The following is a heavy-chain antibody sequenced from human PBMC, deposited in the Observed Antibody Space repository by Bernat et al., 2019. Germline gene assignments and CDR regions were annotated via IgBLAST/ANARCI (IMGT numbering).Heavy chain of an antibody. V-gene: IGHV3-15*01. CDR2: IKSKTDGETT. CDR3: TPDTYYDFWTTSAM. D-gene: IGHD3-3*01. CDR1: GFTFGNAW. Sequence: EVKLVESGGGLIAPGGSHRLSCVASGFTFGNAWMNWIRQAPGKGLEWVGRIKSKTDGETTDFAASVKGRFSISGDDSKDTLDLEMNSLQTQDTAVYYCTPDTYYDFWTTSAMRGQGALVTVSS. J-gene: IGHJ1*01.